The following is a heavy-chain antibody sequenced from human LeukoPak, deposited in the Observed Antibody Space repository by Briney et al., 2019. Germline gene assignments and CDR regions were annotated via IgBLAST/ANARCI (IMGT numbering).Heavy chain of an antibody. Sequence: ASVKVSCKASGYTFTSYDINWVRQATGQGLEWMGWMNPNSGNTGYAQKFQGRVTMTRNTSISTAYMGLSSLRSEDTAVYYCARLARYSAMVIEDYWGQGTLVTVSS. CDR1: GYTFTSYD. CDR2: MNPNSGNT. V-gene: IGHV1-8*01. J-gene: IGHJ4*02. CDR3: ARLARYSAMVIEDY. D-gene: IGHD5-18*01.